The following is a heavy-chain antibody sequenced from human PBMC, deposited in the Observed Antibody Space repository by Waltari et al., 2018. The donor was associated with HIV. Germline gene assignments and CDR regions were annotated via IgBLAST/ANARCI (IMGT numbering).Heavy chain of an antibody. CDR1: GFIFRTYS. J-gene: IGHJ4*02. Sequence: EVQLVASGGGLVQPGGSLRLSCAASGFIFRTYSMNCARPAPGKGLEWVSHISSSSTTIYYADSVKGRFTISRDNAKNSLYLQMNSLRAEDTAVYYCARDYCSSTSCTVDYWGQGTLVTVSS. D-gene: IGHD2-2*01. V-gene: IGHV3-48*01. CDR3: ARDYCSSTSCTVDY. CDR2: ISSSSTTI.